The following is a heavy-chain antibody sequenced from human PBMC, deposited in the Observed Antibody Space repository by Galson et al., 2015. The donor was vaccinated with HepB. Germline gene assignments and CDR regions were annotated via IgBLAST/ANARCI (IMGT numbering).Heavy chain of an antibody. J-gene: IGHJ6*02. CDR2: IIPIFGTA. CDR1: GGTFSSYA. V-gene: IGHV1-69*13. CDR3: AREKGYYDSSGYSGYYGMDV. Sequence: SVKVSCKASGGTFSSYAISWVRQAPGQGLEWMGGIIPIFGTANYAQKFQGRVTITADGSTSTAYMELSSLRSEDTAVYYCAREKGYYDSSGYSGYYGMDVWGQGTTVTVSS. D-gene: IGHD3-22*01.